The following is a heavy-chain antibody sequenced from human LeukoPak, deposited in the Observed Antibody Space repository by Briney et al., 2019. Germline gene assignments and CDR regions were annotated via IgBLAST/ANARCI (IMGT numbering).Heavy chain of an antibody. V-gene: IGHV3-23*01. Sequence: PGGSLRLSCAASGFTFSTYAMTWVRQAPGKGLEWVSSISGGGDSTYYADSVKGRFTISRDNSKNTLYLQMNSLRADDTAVYHCARDSGSYLQPTDYWGQGTLVTVSS. CDR3: ARDSGSYLQPTDY. CDR2: ISGGGDST. D-gene: IGHD1-26*01. CDR1: GFTFSTYA. J-gene: IGHJ4*02.